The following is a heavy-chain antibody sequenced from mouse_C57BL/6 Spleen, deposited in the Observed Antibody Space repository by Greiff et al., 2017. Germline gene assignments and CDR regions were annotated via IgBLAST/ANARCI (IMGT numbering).Heavy chain of an antibody. Sequence: QVQLQQPGAELVMPGASVKLSCKASGYTFTSYWMHWVKQRPGQGLEWIGEIDPSDSYTNYNQKFKGKSTLTVDKSSSTAYMTLISLTSEDSAVYYCARYPHYYGSSDYAMDYWGQGTSVTVSS. D-gene: IGHD1-1*01. V-gene: IGHV1-69*01. CDR2: IDPSDSYT. CDR3: ARYPHYYGSSDYAMDY. CDR1: GYTFTSYW. J-gene: IGHJ4*01.